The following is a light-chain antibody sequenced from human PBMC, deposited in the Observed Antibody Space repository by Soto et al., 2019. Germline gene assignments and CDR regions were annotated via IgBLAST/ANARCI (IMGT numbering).Light chain of an antibody. J-gene: IGKJ4*01. CDR3: QQYGSSPGAT. V-gene: IGKV3-20*01. CDR2: GAS. CDR1: QSVSSSY. Sequence: EIVLTQSPGTLSLSPGERATLSCRASQSVSSSYLAWYQQKPGQAPRLLIYGASSRATGIPDRFSGSGSGTGFTLTISRLETEDVAVYYCQQYGSSPGATFGGGTKVEIK.